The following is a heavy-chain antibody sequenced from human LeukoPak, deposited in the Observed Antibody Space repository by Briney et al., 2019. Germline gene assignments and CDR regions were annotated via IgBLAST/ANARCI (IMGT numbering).Heavy chain of an antibody. V-gene: IGHV3-30*02. D-gene: IGHD2-15*01. CDR3: VRGYSFGPYGMDV. J-gene: IGHJ6*02. CDR1: GFPFSSYG. CDR2: IWYDESNK. Sequence: PGGPLRLSCAPSGFPFSSYGMHWVRQAPGKGLEWVAVIWYDESNKFYADSVKGRFIISRDNSKNTLYLQMSSLRAEDTAVYFCVRGYSFGPYGMDVWGQGTTVTVSS.